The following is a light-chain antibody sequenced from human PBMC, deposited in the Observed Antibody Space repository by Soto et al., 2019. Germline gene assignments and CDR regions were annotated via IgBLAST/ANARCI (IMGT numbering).Light chain of an antibody. Sequence: EIVLTQSPGTLSLSPGERATLSCRGSQIVGGDTLAWFQQRPGQAPRLVIYGASNRAAGIPDRFSGSGSGTDFTLTVSRLEPEDFAVYYCQQYHWAPDTFGQGTRLEMK. CDR1: QIVGGDT. J-gene: IGKJ5*01. V-gene: IGKV3-20*01. CDR3: QQYHWAPDT. CDR2: GAS.